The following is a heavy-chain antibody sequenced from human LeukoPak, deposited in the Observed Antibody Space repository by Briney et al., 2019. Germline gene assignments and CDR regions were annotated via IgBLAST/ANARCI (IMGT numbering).Heavy chain of an antibody. J-gene: IGHJ3*01. CDR1: GFTFSTYN. V-gene: IGHV3-21*01. Sequence: GGSLRLSCAASGFTFSTYNMNWVRRAPGKGLEWVSSISGSSSYIYYADSVKGRFSISRDNAKNSLYLQMNSLRAEDTAVYYCARDFLHLGGWGQGTMVTVSS. CDR3: ARDFLHLGG. D-gene: IGHD3-16*01. CDR2: ISGSSSYI.